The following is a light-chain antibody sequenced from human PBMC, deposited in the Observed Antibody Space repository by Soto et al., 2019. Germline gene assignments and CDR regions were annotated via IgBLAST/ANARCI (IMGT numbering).Light chain of an antibody. CDR2: DAS. CDR3: QQYESYSWT. Sequence: AIRMTQSPSSFSASTGDRVTITCRASQGISSYLAWYQQKPGKAPKLLIYDASILESGVPSRFSGSGSGTEFTLTISSLQPDDSATYYCQQYESYSWTFGQGTKVDIK. J-gene: IGKJ1*01. V-gene: IGKV1-8*01. CDR1: QGISSY.